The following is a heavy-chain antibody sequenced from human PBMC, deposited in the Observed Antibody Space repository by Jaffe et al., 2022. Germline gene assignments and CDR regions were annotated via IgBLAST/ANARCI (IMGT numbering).Heavy chain of an antibody. J-gene: IGHJ6*03. CDR2: IYYSGST. V-gene: IGHV4-61*01. CDR1: GGSVSSGSYY. Sequence: QVQLQESGPGLVKPSETLSLTCTVSGGSVSSGSYYWSWIRQPPGKGLEWIGYIYYSGSTNYNPSLKSRVTISVDTSKNQFSLKLSSVTAADTAVYYCARGSARVKTNYYYYYYMDVWGKGTTVTVSS. CDR3: ARGSARVKTNYYYYYYMDV. D-gene: IGHD6-6*01.